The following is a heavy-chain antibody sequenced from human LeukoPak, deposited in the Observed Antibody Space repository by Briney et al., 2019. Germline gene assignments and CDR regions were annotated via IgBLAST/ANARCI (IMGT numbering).Heavy chain of an antibody. CDR2: FYYSGDT. CDR1: GASINSYY. J-gene: IGHJ5*02. D-gene: IGHD2-15*01. Sequence: SKTLSLTCTVSGASINSYYWSWLRQPPGKGLEWVGYFYYSGDTNYNPSLKSRVTMSLDTSKNQLSLKLTSVTAADTAVYYCARDRGYCDGGTCCVWFDPWGQGTLVTVSS. CDR3: ARDRGYCDGGTCCVWFDP. V-gene: IGHV4-59*01.